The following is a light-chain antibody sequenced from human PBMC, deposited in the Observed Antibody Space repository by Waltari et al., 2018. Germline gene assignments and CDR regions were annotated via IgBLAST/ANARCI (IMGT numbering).Light chain of an antibody. J-gene: IGKJ2*01. CDR1: RAIANN. Sequence: EIVMTQSPATLSVSPGEAATLPCRASRAIANNLAWYQQKPGQALRLLIYDASTRATGIPARFSGSWSGTEFTLTITSLQSEDSAVYFCQQFNTGYSFGQGTKLEIK. CDR2: DAS. CDR3: QQFNTGYS. V-gene: IGKV3-15*01.